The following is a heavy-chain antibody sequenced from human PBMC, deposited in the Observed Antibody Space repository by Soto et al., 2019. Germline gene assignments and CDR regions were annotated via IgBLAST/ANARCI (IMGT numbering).Heavy chain of an antibody. V-gene: IGHV3-30*04. CDR2: ISSNGNKK. CDR1: GFTFSLYG. CDR3: ANGLDEEWPLGHSYNYYAMDV. D-gene: IGHD3-3*01. Sequence: QVQLVESGGGVVQPGTSLRLSCAASGFTFSLYGMHWVRRAPGKGLEWVALISSNGNKKDYADSVKGRFTISRDNSKNTLYLQMNSLRGADTAVYYCANGLDEEWPLGHSYNYYAMDVWGQGTKVTVSS. J-gene: IGHJ6*02.